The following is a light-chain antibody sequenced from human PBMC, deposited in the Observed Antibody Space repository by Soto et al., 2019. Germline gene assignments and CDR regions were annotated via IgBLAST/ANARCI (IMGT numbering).Light chain of an antibody. CDR2: AAS. Sequence: DIQMTQSPSSLSASVGDRVTITCRASQGISTYFNWSQQKPGKAPKLLIYAASSLQSGVPSRFSGSGSETDFTLTISSLQPEDFATYSCQQSYSTMWTFGQGTKVDIK. V-gene: IGKV1-39*01. J-gene: IGKJ1*01. CDR3: QQSYSTMWT. CDR1: QGISTY.